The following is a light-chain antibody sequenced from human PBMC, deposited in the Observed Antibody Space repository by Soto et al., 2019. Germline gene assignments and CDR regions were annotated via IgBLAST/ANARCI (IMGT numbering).Light chain of an antibody. CDR1: QSVSSY. J-gene: IGKJ4*02. Sequence: EIVLTQSPATLSLSPGERATLSCRASQSVSSYLAWYQQKPGQAPRLLIYDASNRATGIPARFSGSGSGTDFTLTICSLEPEDFAVYYCQQRSNWPLTFGGRTKVEIK. CDR2: DAS. V-gene: IGKV3-11*01. CDR3: QQRSNWPLT.